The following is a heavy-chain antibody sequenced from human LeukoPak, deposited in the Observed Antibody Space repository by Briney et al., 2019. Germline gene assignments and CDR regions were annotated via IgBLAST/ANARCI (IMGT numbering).Heavy chain of an antibody. V-gene: IGHV1-8*01. Sequence: ASVKVSCKASGYTFTSYDINWVRQATGQGLEWMGWMNPNSGNTGYAQKFQGRVTMTRNTSISTAYMELSSLRSEDTAVYYCARGTSGYRGYYYYYYMDVWGKGTTVTVSS. J-gene: IGHJ6*03. CDR1: GYTFTSYD. CDR2: MNPNSGNT. D-gene: IGHD1-1*01. CDR3: ARGTSGYRGYYYYYYMDV.